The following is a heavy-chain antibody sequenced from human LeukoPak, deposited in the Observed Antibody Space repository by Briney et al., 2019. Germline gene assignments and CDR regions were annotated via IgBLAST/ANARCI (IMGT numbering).Heavy chain of an antibody. CDR3: ARAGFTFSDYFGSFFDY. J-gene: IGHJ4*02. CDR1: GFTFSTFA. V-gene: IGHV3-48*01. D-gene: IGHD3-10*01. CDR2: ISSSSSTR. Sequence: GGSLRLSCAASGFTFSTFAMLWVRQPPGKGLEWVSHISSSSSTRYYADSVKGRFTLSRDNAKNSLYLQMNSLRAEDTAVYYCARAGFTFSDYFGSFFDYWGQGTLVTVSS.